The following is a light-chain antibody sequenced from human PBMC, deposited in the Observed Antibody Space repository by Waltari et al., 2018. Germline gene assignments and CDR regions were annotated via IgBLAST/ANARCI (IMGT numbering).Light chain of an antibody. Sequence: IQMTQSPSSLSASIGDRVTITCRASQSINSYLNWYQQKPGKAPKVLIFAASSLQSGVPSRFSGSGSGTDFTLTISSLQPEDFATYSCQQSYRTPLTFGGWTKVEIK. CDR2: AAS. CDR1: QSINSY. J-gene: IGKJ4*01. CDR3: QQSYRTPLT. V-gene: IGKV1-39*01.